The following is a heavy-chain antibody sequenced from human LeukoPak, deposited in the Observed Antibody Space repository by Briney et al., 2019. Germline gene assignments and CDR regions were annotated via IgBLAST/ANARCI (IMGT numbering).Heavy chain of an antibody. J-gene: IGHJ4*02. CDR1: GGSVSSGSYY. CDR3: ARVSTGYSYGSTSFDY. V-gene: IGHV4-61*01. CDR2: IYYSGST. Sequence: SETLSLTCTVSGGSVSSGSYYWSWIRQPPGKGLEWIGYIYYSGSTNYNPSLKSRVTISVDTSENQFSLKPSSVTAADTAVYYCARVSTGYSYGSTSFDYWGQGTLVTVSS. D-gene: IGHD5-18*01.